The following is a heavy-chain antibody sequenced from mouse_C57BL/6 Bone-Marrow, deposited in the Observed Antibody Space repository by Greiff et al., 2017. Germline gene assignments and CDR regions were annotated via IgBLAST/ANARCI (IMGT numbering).Heavy chain of an antibody. J-gene: IGHJ2*01. V-gene: IGHV1-81*01. CDR3: ARGEDYYGLDY. Sequence: QVQLQQSGAELARPGASVKLSCKASGYTFTSYGISWVKQRTGQGLEWIGEIYPRSGNTYYNEKFKGKATLTADKSSSTAYMELRSLTAEDSAVYFCARGEDYYGLDYWGQGTTLTVSS. CDR2: IYPRSGNT. D-gene: IGHD1-2*01. CDR1: GYTFTSYG.